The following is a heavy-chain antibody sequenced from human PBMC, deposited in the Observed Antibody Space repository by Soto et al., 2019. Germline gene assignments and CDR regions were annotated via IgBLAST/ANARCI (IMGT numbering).Heavy chain of an antibody. CDR3: ARDGVVTAPYYYGMDV. D-gene: IGHD2-21*02. J-gene: IGHJ6*02. V-gene: IGHV4-4*07. CDR2: IYTSGST. CDR1: AGSISSYY. Sequence: PSETLSLTCTVSAGSISSYYWSWIRQPAGKGLEWIGRIYTSGSTNYNPSFKSRVTMSVDTSKNQFSLKLSSVTAADTAVYYCARDGVVTAPYYYGMDVWGQGTTVTVSS.